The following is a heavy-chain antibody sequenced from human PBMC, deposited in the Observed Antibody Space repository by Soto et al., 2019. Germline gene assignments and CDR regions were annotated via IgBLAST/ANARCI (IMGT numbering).Heavy chain of an antibody. CDR2: INPSGGST. J-gene: IGHJ5*01. CDR1: GYTFTSYY. Sequence: ASVMVSCKASGYTFTSYYMHWVRQAPGQGLEWMGIINPSGGSTSYAQKFQGRVTMTRDTSNNQVSLHLNSVTPDDTAVYYCARLIGNSWLDSWGQGTLVTVSS. CDR3: ARLIGNSWLDS. D-gene: IGHD3-16*01. V-gene: IGHV1-46*01.